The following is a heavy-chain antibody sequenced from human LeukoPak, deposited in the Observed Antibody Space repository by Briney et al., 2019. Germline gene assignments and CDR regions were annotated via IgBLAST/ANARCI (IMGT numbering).Heavy chain of an antibody. J-gene: IGHJ6*04. CDR2: INADNGNT. Sequence: VASVKVFCKASGYTFTSYAIHWVRQAPGQRLEWMGWINADNGNTKYSQNFQGRVTITRDTSATTSYMELSSLRSEDTAVYYCARSWIEDYYYGMDVWGKGTSGTVSS. V-gene: IGHV1-3*01. CDR3: ARSWIEDYYYGMDV. CDR1: GYTFTSYA. D-gene: IGHD2-2*03.